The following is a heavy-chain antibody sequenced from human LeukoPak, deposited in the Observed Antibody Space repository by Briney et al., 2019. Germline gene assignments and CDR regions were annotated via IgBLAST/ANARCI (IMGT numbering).Heavy chain of an antibody. Sequence: PGGSLRLSCAASGFPLSSYAMSWVRQAPGKGPEWVSAVSGSGGSTHYADSVKGRFTISRDNSKNTLYLQMNSPRVEDTAIYYCAKSDYYDSSGHPSSFEYWGQGTLVTVSP. V-gene: IGHV3-23*01. CDR2: VSGSGGST. J-gene: IGHJ4*02. CDR1: GFPLSSYA. D-gene: IGHD3-22*01. CDR3: AKSDYYDSSGHPSSFEY.